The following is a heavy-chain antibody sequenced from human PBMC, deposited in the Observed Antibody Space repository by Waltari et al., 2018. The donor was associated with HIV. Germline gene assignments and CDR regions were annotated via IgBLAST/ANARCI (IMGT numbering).Heavy chain of an antibody. D-gene: IGHD3-10*01. CDR1: GFTFEGYA. CDR2: ISGSGGST. CDR3: AKFRGSGSDY. Sequence: EVQLLESGGGLVQPGGSLRLSCAASGFTFEGYAMTWVRLAPGKGLGWVSGISGSGGSTFYEDSVKGRFAISRDNSKNTLYLQMNTLRAEDTAVYYGAKFRGSGSDYWGQGAQVTVSS. V-gene: IGHV3-23*01. J-gene: IGHJ4*02.